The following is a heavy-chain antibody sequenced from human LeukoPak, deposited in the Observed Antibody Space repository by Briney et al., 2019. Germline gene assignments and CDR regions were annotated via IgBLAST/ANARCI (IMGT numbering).Heavy chain of an antibody. J-gene: IGHJ3*01. CDR2: IFFTGPT. D-gene: IGHD5-18*01. V-gene: IGHV4-39*01. CDR3: ARQHNTARVGAFDV. Sequence: PSETLSLTCTVSGASMSHGFNYWGWIRQPPGKGLEWIGSIFFTGPTYYNPSLQSRLTISADSSKNQFSLRVTSVTAADTALYYCARQHNTARVGAFDVWGQGTVVVVSS. CDR1: GASMSHGFNY.